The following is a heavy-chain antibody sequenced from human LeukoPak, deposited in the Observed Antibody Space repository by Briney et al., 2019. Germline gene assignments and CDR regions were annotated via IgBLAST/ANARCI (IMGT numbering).Heavy chain of an antibody. CDR3: ARDRSSVYFDY. D-gene: IGHD5/OR15-5a*01. CDR1: GFTFSRHG. Sequence: GRSLRLTCAASGFTFSRHGMHWVRQAPGKGLGWVAVIWYDGSDKYYADSVKGRFTISRDNSKNTVNLQMNSLRAEDTAVYYCARDRSSVYFDYWGQGTPVTVSS. CDR2: IWYDGSDK. V-gene: IGHV3-33*01. J-gene: IGHJ4*02.